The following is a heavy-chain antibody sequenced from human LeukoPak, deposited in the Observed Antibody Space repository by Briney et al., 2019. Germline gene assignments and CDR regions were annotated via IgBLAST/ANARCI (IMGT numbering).Heavy chain of an antibody. D-gene: IGHD4-17*01. V-gene: IGHV3-23*01. J-gene: IGHJ4*02. CDR1: GFTFSSYA. CDR2: ISGSGGST. Sequence: GGSLRLSCAASGFTFSSYAMSWVRQAPEKGLEWVSTISGSGGSTYYTDSVRGRFTISRDNSKNTLYLQMNSLRAEDTAVYYCAKALGEGDYFDYWGQGTLVTVSS. CDR3: AKALGEGDYFDY.